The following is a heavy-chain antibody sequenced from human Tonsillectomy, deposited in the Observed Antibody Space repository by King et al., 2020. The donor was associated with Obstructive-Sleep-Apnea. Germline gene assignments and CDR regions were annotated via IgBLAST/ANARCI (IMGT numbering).Heavy chain of an antibody. D-gene: IGHD1-26*01. V-gene: IGHV4-4*02. CDR3: AREVTSGALDY. CDR2: IYYSWRT. Sequence: VQLQESGPGLMKPSGTLSLTCAVSGGSLSSSNWWSWVRQPPGKGLEWIGEIYYSWRTNYNPSLKSRVSISIDKSKNQFSLKLSSVTAADTAVYYCAREVTSGALDYWGQGTLVTVSS. J-gene: IGHJ4*02. CDR1: GGSLSSSNW.